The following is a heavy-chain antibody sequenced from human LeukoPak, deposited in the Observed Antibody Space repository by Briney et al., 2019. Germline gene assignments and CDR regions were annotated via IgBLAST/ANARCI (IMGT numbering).Heavy chain of an antibody. CDR3: ARSYDDILTGYYLFDY. CDR1: GYTFSNYG. D-gene: IGHD3-9*01. J-gene: IGHJ4*02. Sequence: ASVKVSCKASGYTFSNYGINWVRQAPGQGLQWMGWISTYINNTNYAQKFQGRVTMTTDTSTTTAYMELMSLRSDDTAVYYCARSYDDILTGYYLFDYWGQGTLVTVSS. V-gene: IGHV1-18*01. CDR2: ISTYINNT.